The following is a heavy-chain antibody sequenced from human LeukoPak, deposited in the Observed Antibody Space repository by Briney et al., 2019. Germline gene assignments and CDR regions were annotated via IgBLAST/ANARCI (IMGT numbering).Heavy chain of an antibody. CDR1: GYTFTSYD. D-gene: IGHD6-13*01. J-gene: IGHJ6*04. Sequence: ASVKVSCKASGYTFTSYDINWVRQATGQGLEWMGWMNPNSGNTGYAQKFQGRVTITRNTSISTAYMELNSLRAEDTAVYYCARVYLRYSSSWYGVQDVWGKGTTVTISS. V-gene: IGHV1-8*03. CDR3: ARVYLRYSSSWYGVQDV. CDR2: MNPNSGNT.